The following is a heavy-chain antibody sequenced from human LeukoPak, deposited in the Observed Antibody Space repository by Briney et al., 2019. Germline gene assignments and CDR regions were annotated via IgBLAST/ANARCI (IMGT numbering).Heavy chain of an antibody. CDR1: GFTFSSHW. J-gene: IGHJ4*02. CDR3: AKVASTVTSGTSYFDY. D-gene: IGHD4-17*01. Sequence: GGSLRLSCVASGFTFSSHWMSWVRQAPGKGLEWVANIKQDGSEKKYVDSVKGRLTISRDNAKNSLYLQMNSLRAEDTAVYYCAKVASTVTSGTSYFDYWGQGTLVTVSS. CDR2: IKQDGSEK. V-gene: IGHV3-7*01.